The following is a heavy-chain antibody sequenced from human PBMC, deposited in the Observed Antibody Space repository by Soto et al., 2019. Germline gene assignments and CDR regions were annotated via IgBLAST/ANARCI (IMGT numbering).Heavy chain of an antibody. CDR2: ISYDGISK. CDR1: GLTFSDYG. D-gene: IGHD3-10*01. CDR3: AKENYYGSVSSYYYYYGMDV. V-gene: IGHV3-30*18. J-gene: IGHJ6*02. Sequence: GGSLRLSCAASGLTFSDYGMYWVRQAPGKGLEWVAVISYDGISKYYADSVKGRFTISRDNSKNTLYLQMSSLRSEDTAVYYCAKENYYGSVSSYYYYYGMDVWGQGTTVTVSS.